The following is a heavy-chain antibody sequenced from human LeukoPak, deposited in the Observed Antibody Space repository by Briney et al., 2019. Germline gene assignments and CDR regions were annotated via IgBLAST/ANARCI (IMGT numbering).Heavy chain of an antibody. CDR3: VKDRCDGTTCPEV. Sequence: PGGSLRLSCAASGFSFSTYAMTWVRQAPGEGLEWVSGISKSGGNTYYTDSVKGRFTISRDNSRNTLHLQMSSLRAENTALYYCVKDRCDGTTCPEVWGQGTLVTVSS. V-gene: IGHV3-23*01. D-gene: IGHD2-2*01. CDR1: GFSFSTYA. J-gene: IGHJ4*02. CDR2: ISKSGGNT.